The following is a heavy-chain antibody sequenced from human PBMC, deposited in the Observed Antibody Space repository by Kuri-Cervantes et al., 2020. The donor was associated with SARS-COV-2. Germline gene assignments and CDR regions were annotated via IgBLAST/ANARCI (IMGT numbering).Heavy chain of an antibody. J-gene: IGHJ4*02. V-gene: IGHV3-30-3*01. CDR1: GFTSSSYA. D-gene: IGHD6-19*01. Sequence: GGSLRLSCAASGFTSSSYAMHWVRQAPGKGLEWVAVISYDGSNKYYADSVKGRFTISRDNSKNTLYLQMNSLRAEDTAVYYCAKGPGSGWYYFDYWDQGTLVTVSS. CDR3: AKGPGSGWYYFDY. CDR2: ISYDGSNK.